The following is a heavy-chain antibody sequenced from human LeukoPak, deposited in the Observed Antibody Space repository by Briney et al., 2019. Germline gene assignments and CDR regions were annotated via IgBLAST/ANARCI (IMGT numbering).Heavy chain of an antibody. CDR3: ARGRELLGWYFDL. D-gene: IGHD1-7*01. CDR1: GFTFSDSY. J-gene: IGHJ2*01. V-gene: IGHV3-11*05. Sequence: GGSLRLSCAASGFTFSDSYMSWIRQAPGKGLEWVSYISGSSTFTNFADSVRGRFTISRDNAKNSLYLQMNGLRAEDTAAYYCARGRELLGWYFDLWGRGTLVTVSS. CDR2: ISGSSTFT.